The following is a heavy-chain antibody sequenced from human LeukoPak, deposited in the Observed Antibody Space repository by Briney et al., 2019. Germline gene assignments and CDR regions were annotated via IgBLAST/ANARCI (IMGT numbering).Heavy chain of an antibody. CDR2: INPNSGDT. Sequence: ASVKVSCKASGYTFTDYYIHWVRQAPGQGLEWMGWINPNSGDTNYAQKFQGRVTMTRNTSISTAYMELSSLRSEDTAVYYCARGRYYYYMDVWGKGTTVTISS. CDR1: GYTFTDYY. J-gene: IGHJ6*03. V-gene: IGHV1-2*02. CDR3: ARGRYYYYMDV.